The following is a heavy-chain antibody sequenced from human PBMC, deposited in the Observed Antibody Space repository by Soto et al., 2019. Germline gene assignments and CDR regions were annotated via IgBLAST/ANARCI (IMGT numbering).Heavy chain of an antibody. CDR3: VRGPYYGLYYFDS. Sequence: QVLLVESGGGVVQPGTSLRLACAASGFTIGSYGMHWVLQAPGKGLEWVAGLWYDGDDKYYGDSVKGRLTISRDNSRNTLYLQMNSLRAEDTAVYYCVRGPYYGLYYFDSWGQGTLVTVSS. V-gene: IGHV3-33*01. J-gene: IGHJ4*02. D-gene: IGHD3-10*01. CDR2: LWYDGDDK. CDR1: GFTIGSYG.